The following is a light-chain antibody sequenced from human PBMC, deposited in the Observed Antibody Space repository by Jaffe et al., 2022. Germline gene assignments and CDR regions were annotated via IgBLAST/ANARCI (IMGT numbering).Light chain of an antibody. V-gene: IGLV2-14*01. CDR2: EVT. Sequence: QSALTQPDSVSGSPGQSITISCTGTSSDVGGFNYVSWFQQHPGKAPELIIYEVTNRPSGVSNRFSGSKSGNTASLTISGLQDEDEADYYCSSFTSSHTVVFGTGTKVTVL. CDR3: SSFTSSHTVV. CDR1: SSDVGGFNY. J-gene: IGLJ1*01.